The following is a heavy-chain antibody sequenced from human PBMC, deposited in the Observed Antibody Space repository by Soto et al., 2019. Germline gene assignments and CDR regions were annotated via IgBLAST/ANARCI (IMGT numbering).Heavy chain of an antibody. CDR3: AKGVSSSSKTYDY. J-gene: IGHJ4*01. Sequence: ASVKVSCKASGYTFTSYDINWVRPAPGQGLEWMGWMNPKSGNTGYAQKFQGRVTMTRDTSISTAYMELSSLRSEDTAVYYCAKGVSSSSKTYDYWGHGTLVTVSS. CDR1: GYTFTSYD. D-gene: IGHD6-6*01. CDR2: MNPKSGNT. V-gene: IGHV1-8*02.